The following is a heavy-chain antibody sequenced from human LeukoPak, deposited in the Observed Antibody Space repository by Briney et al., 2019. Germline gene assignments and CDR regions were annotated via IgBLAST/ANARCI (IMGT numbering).Heavy chain of an antibody. J-gene: IGHJ4*02. CDR2: ISGSGGST. V-gene: IGHV3-23*01. D-gene: IGHD3-10*01. Sequence: PGGSLRLPCAASGFTFGSYAMSWVRQAPGKGLEWVSAISGSGGSTYYADSVKGRFTISRDNSKNTLYLQMNSLRAEDTAVYYCAKVVVRGVIISSFDYWGQGTLVTVSS. CDR1: GFTFGSYA. CDR3: AKVVVRGVIISSFDY.